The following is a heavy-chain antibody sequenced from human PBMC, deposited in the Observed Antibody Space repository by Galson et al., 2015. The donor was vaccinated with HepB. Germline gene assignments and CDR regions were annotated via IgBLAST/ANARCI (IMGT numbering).Heavy chain of an antibody. Sequence: SVKVSCKASGYTFTSYGISWVRQAPGQGLEWMGWISAYNGNTNYAQKLQGRVTMTTDTSTSTAYTELRSLRSDDTAVYYCARIHDRVLRFLEWLSPPTDYYGMDVWGQGTTVTVSS. CDR2: ISAYNGNT. CDR1: GYTFTSYG. J-gene: IGHJ6*02. V-gene: IGHV1-18*04. D-gene: IGHD3-3*01. CDR3: ARIHDRVLRFLEWLSPPTDYYGMDV.